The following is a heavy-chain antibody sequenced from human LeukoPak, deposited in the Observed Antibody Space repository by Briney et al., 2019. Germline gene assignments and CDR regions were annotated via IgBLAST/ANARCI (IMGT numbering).Heavy chain of an antibody. D-gene: IGHD5-18*01. CDR3: ARDGRGGYSYGYGYYYYGMDV. CDR1: GFTFSSYA. V-gene: IGHV3-30*04. Sequence: GGSLRLSCAASGFTFSSYAMHWVRQAPGKGLEWVAVISYDGSNKYYADSVKGRFTISRDNSKNTLYLQMNSLRAEDTAVYYCARDGRGGYSYGYGYYYYGMDVWGQGTTVTVSS. J-gene: IGHJ6*02. CDR2: ISYDGSNK.